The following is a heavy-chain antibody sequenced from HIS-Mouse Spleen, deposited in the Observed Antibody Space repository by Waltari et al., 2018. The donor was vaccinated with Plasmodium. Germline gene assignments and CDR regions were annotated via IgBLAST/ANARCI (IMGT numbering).Heavy chain of an antibody. D-gene: IGHD6-13*01. CDR3: ARDRSAAALLGY. Sequence: EVQLVESGGGLVNPGGSLRPPCAASGFPFRSYSMNGVRQAPGKGREWVSSISSSISYIYYADSVKGRFTISRDNAKNSLYLQMNSLRAEDTAVYYCARDRSAAALLGYWGQGTLVTVSS. V-gene: IGHV3-21*01. J-gene: IGHJ4*02. CDR1: GFPFRSYS. CDR2: ISSSISYI.